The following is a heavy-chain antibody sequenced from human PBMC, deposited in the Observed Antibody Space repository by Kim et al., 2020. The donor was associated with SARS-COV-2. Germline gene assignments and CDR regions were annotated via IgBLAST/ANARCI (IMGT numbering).Heavy chain of an antibody. CDR1: GYTFTGYY. D-gene: IGHD3-10*01. Sequence: ASVKVSCKASGYTFTGYYMHWVRQAPGQGLEWMGRINPNSGGTNYAQKFQGRVTMTRDTSISTAYMELSRLRSDDTAVYYCATGVWFGDVWFDPWGQGTLVTVSS. CDR3: ATGVWFGDVWFDP. J-gene: IGHJ5*02. CDR2: INPNSGGT. V-gene: IGHV1-2*06.